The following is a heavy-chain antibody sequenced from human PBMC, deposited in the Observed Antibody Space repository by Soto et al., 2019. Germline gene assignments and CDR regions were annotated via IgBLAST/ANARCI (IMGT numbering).Heavy chain of an antibody. Sequence: GPTLVNPTQTLTLTCTFSGFSLRDSTVSVGWVRQPPGRALEWLALIYWDDDTRFTPSLQNRLTVTKDTSKNQVVLTMTNMDPVDTATYYCAHASRITIFGVVIIQFDYWGQGTLVTVSS. CDR2: IYWDDDT. V-gene: IGHV2-5*02. J-gene: IGHJ4*02. CDR1: GFSLRDSTVS. D-gene: IGHD3-3*01. CDR3: AHASRITIFGVVIIQFDY.